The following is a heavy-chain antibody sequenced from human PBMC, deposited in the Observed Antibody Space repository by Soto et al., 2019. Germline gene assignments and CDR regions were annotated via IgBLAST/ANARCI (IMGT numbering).Heavy chain of an antibody. J-gene: IGHJ4*02. CDR2: IRSKANSYAT. V-gene: IGHV3-73*02. D-gene: IGHD3-3*01. CDR1: GFTFSGSA. Sequence: EVQLVESGGGLVQPGGSLKLSCAASGFTFSGSAMHWVRQASGKGLEWVGRIRSKANSYATAYAASVKGRFTISRDDSKNTAYLQMNSLKTEDTAVYYCTRLGDFWSGQTHWGQGTLVTVSS. CDR3: TRLGDFWSGQTH.